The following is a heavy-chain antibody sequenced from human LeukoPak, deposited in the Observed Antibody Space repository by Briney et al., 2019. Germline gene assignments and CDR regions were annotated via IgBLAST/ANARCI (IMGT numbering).Heavy chain of an antibody. D-gene: IGHD3-10*01. CDR2: IRSDGNYK. CDR1: GFTFSSYG. J-gene: IGHJ4*02. V-gene: IGHV3-30*02. CDR3: AKQFLWFGELSHFDY. Sequence: GGSLRLSCAASGFTFSSYGMHWVRQAPGEGLEWVAFIRSDGNYKYYADSVKGRFTISRDNSKNTLYVQMNSLRAEDTAVYYCAKQFLWFGELSHFDYWGQGTLVTVSS.